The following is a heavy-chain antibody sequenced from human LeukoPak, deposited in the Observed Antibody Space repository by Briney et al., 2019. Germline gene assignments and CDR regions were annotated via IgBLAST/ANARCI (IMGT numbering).Heavy chain of an antibody. CDR2: INHSGST. J-gene: IGHJ4*02. V-gene: IGHV4-34*01. D-gene: IGHD3-22*01. Sequence: PSETLSLTCAIYGGSFSDYYWSWIRQPPGKGLEWIWEINHSGSTNYNPSLTSRVTTSVRTSKNQSSLKLSYVTTADTAVYYCARGPPRDFGTRGFYYNYWGQGTRVTVSS. CDR1: GGSFSDYY. CDR3: ARGPPRDFGTRGFYYNY.